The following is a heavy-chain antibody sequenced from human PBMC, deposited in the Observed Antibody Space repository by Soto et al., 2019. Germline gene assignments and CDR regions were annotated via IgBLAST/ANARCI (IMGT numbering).Heavy chain of an antibody. Sequence: PWGSLRLSCAASGFTFSNAWMNWVRQAPGKGLEWVGRTKSKTDGGTTDYAAPVKGRFTIPRDDSKNTLYLQMNSLKTEDTAVYYCTTDPVTMIVVVPSSGWGQGTLVTVSS. J-gene: IGHJ4*02. CDR3: TTDPVTMIVVVPSSG. CDR2: TKSKTDGGTT. V-gene: IGHV3-15*07. CDR1: GFTFSNAW. D-gene: IGHD3-22*01.